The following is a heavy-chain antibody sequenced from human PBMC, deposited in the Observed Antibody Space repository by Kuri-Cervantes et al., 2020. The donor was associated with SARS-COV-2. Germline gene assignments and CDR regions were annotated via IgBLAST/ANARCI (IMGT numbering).Heavy chain of an antibody. V-gene: IGHV3-20*04. D-gene: IGHD2-2*01. CDR2: INWNGGST. Sequence: GESLKISCAASGFTFDDYGMSWVRQAPGKGLEWVSGINWNGGSTGYADSVKGRFTISRDSAKNSLYLQMNSLRAEDTALYYCARSRYCSSTSCPGGDYWGQGTLVTVSS. CDR3: ARSRYCSSTSCPGGDY. CDR1: GFTFDDYG. J-gene: IGHJ4*02.